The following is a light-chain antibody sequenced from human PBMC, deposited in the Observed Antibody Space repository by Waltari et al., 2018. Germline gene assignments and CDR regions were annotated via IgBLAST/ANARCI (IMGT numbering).Light chain of an antibody. J-gene: IGKJ1*01. CDR3: QQSFSSPWT. CDR1: PNIRTH. CDR2: AAS. Sequence: DIQMTQSPSSLSASVGDTVTVTCRASPNIRTHLNWYQQKPTTAPKRLIYAASTLHRGVPSRFRGSGSETDFTLTVTNLQPDDFAIYFCQQSFSSPWTFGQGTRV. V-gene: IGKV1-39*01.